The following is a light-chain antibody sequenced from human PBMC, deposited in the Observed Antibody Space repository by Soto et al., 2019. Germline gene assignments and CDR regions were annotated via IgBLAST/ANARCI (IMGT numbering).Light chain of an antibody. CDR1: QSVSSNN. CDR2: GAS. CDR3: QQYGSSPHT. Sequence: EIVLTQSPGTLSLSPGEGATLSCRASQSVSSNNLAWYQQKPGQAPRFLIYGASRRATGIPDRFGGSGSGTDFTLTISRLEPEDFAVYYCQQYGSSPHTFGQGTKVEI. V-gene: IGKV3-20*01. J-gene: IGKJ1*01.